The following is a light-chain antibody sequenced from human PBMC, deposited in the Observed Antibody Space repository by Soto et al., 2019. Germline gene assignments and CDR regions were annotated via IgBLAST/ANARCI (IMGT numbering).Light chain of an antibody. CDR3: QQYNSYSQT. CDR2: DAS. Sequence: DIQMTQSPSTLSASLGDRVTITCRASQSISSWLAWYQQKPGKAPKLLIYDASSLESGVPSRFRGSGSGTEFTLTISSLQPDDFATYYCQQYNSYSQTCGQGTKVDIK. J-gene: IGKJ1*01. V-gene: IGKV1-5*01. CDR1: QSISSW.